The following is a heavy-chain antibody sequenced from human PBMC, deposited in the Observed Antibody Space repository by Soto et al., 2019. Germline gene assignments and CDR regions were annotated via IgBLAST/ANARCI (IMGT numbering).Heavy chain of an antibody. V-gene: IGHV1-18*04. CDR1: GYAFSSYG. J-gene: IGHJ3*01. CDR2: ISAYNGHR. D-gene: IGHD3-16*02. Sequence: QVELVQSGPEGKKPGASVNVSCKTSGYAFSSYGITWVRQAPGQGLEWMGGISAYNGHRNSAQKFLDRVTMTTDTAASVAYMELRGLRYDDTAVYYCARVAGGVIRGPCDFWGQGTTVTVSA. CDR3: ARVAGGVIRGPCDF.